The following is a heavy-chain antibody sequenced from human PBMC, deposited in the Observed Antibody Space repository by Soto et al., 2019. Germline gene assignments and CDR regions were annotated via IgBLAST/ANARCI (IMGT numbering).Heavy chain of an antibody. CDR2: ISTYNGNT. V-gene: IGHV1-18*01. CDR1: GYTFTSYD. D-gene: IGHD2-15*01. CDR3: ARDCSGGSCAFDI. Sequence: ASVKVSCKASGYTFTSYDISWVRQAPGQGLGWMGRISTYNGNTNYPQSLQGRLTMTTDTSTSTVYMELSSLRSEDTAVYYCARDCSGGSCAFDIWGQGTMVTVSS. J-gene: IGHJ3*02.